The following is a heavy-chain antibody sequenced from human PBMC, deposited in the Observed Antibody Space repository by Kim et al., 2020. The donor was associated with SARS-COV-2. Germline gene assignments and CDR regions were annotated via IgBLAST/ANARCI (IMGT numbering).Heavy chain of an antibody. Sequence: SETLSLTCTVSVGSISSGGYYWSWIRQHPGKGLEWIGYIYYSGSTYYNPSLKSRVTISVDTSKNQFSLKLSSVTAADTAVYYCARAPRPGFGGVIVHFDYWGQGTLVTVSS. CDR3: ARAPRPGFGGVIVHFDY. V-gene: IGHV4-31*03. CDR1: VGSISSGGYY. J-gene: IGHJ4*02. D-gene: IGHD3-16*02. CDR2: IYYSGST.